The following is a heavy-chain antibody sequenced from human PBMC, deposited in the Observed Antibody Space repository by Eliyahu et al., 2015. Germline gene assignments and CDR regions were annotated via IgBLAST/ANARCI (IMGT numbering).Heavy chain of an antibody. CDR2: IYTSGTT. CDR3: ARSVSLYSTSFPVRYSWFDP. Sequence: QVQLQESGPGLVKPSQTLSLTXAVSGVSXNIGPYYXTWIRQPAGKEPELIGHIYTSGTTDYNPSLKSRVTMSLDTSKNQFSLKLSSVTAADTAIYYCARSVSLYSTSFPVRYSWFDPWGQGTLVSVSS. V-gene: IGHV4-61*02. D-gene: IGHD6-6*01. CDR1: GVSXNIGPYY. J-gene: IGHJ5*02.